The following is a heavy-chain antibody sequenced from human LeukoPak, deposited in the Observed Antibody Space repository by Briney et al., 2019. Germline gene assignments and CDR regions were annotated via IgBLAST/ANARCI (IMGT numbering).Heavy chain of an antibody. Sequence: SETLSLTCTVSGGSISSSSYYWGWIRQPPGKGLEWIGTIYYSGRTYYNPSLKSRVTMSVDTSKNQFSLKLSSVTAADSALYYCARGDGFPYYFDYWGQGTLVTVSS. D-gene: IGHD2-21*02. CDR3: ARGDGFPYYFDY. CDR2: IYYSGRT. V-gene: IGHV4-39*07. CDR1: GGSISSSSYY. J-gene: IGHJ4*02.